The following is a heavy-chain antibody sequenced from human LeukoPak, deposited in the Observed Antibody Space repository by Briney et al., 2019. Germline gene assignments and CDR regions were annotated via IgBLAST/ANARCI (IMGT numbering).Heavy chain of an antibody. D-gene: IGHD3-9*01. Sequence: SETLSLTCTVSGDSISSYYWGWVRQPPGKGLEWVGYIYYSGSTNYNPSLKSRVTISLDTSKNQFSLNLTSVTAADTAVYYCAKTARLRYFEYWGQGTLVTVSS. CDR3: AKTARLRYFEY. J-gene: IGHJ4*02. V-gene: IGHV4-59*01. CDR2: IYYSGST. CDR1: GDSISSYY.